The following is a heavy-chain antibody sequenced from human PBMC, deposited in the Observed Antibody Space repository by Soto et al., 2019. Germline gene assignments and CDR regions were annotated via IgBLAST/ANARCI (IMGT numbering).Heavy chain of an antibody. Sequence: PGGSLRLSCATSGFSISDSYMSWIRQTPGKGLEWISYSSPRSTFRDYADSVKGRFTISRDSVKNSVYLQMNNLTADDTGVYYCARGGGGGLFDPWGQGSLVTVSS. V-gene: IGHV3-11*06. CDR2: SSPRSTFR. J-gene: IGHJ5*02. CDR3: ARGGGGGLFDP. CDR1: GFSISDSY. D-gene: IGHD2-21*01.